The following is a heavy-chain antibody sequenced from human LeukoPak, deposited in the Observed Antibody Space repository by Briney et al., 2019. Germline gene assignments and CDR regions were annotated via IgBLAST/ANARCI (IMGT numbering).Heavy chain of an antibody. D-gene: IGHD6-13*01. CDR1: GFTFSSYA. CDR2: ISGSGGST. V-gene: IGHV3-23*01. J-gene: IGHJ4*02. CDR3: AKDHRPGIAAAGTGGFDY. Sequence: GGSLRLSCAASGFTFSSYAMSWVRQAPGKGLEWVSAISGSGGSTYYADSVKGRLTISRDNSKNTLYLQMNSLRAEDKAVYYCAKDHRPGIAAAGTGGFDYWGQGTLVTVSS.